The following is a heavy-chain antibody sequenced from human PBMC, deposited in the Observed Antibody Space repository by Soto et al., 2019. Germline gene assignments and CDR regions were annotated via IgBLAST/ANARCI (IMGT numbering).Heavy chain of an antibody. D-gene: IGHD3-10*01. J-gene: IGHJ4*02. CDR3: AKDRDYPRDYFHY. CDR2: VSPNGQGI. Sequence: QSGGSLRLSCAASGFTLGRYGMSWVRQAPGKGLEWVSAVSPNGQGIYYADSVRGRFTISRDFSTNTVFLHMDSLRAEDTAAYYCAKDRDYPRDYFHYWGQGTLVTVS. CDR1: GFTLGRYG. V-gene: IGHV3-23*01.